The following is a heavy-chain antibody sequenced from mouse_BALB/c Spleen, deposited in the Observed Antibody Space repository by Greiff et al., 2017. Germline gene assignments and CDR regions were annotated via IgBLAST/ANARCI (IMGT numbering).Heavy chain of an antibody. J-gene: IGHJ4*01. Sequence: QVQLQQPGAELVKPGASVKLSCTASGYTFTSYWMHWVQQRPGQGLEWIGEINPSNGRTNYNEKFKSKATLTVDKSSSTAYMQLSSLTSEDSAVYYCARGGYYGNYAYAMDYWGQGTSVTVSS. D-gene: IGHD2-1*01. V-gene: IGHV1S81*02. CDR2: INPSNGRT. CDR3: ARGGYYGNYAYAMDY. CDR1: GYTFTSYW.